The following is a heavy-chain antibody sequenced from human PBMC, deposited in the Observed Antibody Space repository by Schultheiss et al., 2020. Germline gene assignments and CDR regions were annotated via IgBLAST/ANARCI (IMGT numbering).Heavy chain of an antibody. CDR2: ISYDGSNK. CDR1: GFTFSDYY. Sequence: GGSLRLSCAASGFTFSDYYMSWIRQAPGKGLEWVAVISYDGSNKYYADSVKGRFTISRENAKNSLYLQMNSLRAGDTAVYYCARDSQPAARAHYFDYWGQGTLVTVSS. D-gene: IGHD6-6*01. V-gene: IGHV3-30*03. CDR3: ARDSQPAARAHYFDY. J-gene: IGHJ4*02.